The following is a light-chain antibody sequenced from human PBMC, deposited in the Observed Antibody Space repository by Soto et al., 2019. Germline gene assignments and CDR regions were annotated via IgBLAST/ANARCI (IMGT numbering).Light chain of an antibody. CDR3: QQSYSTLWT. Sequence: IQMTQNPSTLSASVGYRVTITCRASQSIISWLAWYQQKPGKAPKLLIYDASSLESGVPSRFSGSGSGTDFTLTISRLQPEDFATYYCQQSYSTLWTFGQGTKVAIK. J-gene: IGKJ1*01. V-gene: IGKV1-5*01. CDR1: QSIISW. CDR2: DAS.